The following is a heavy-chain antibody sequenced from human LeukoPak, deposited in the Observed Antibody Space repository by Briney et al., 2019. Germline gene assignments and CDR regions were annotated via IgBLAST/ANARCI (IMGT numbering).Heavy chain of an antibody. Sequence: ASVKVSCKSSGFTFTDEYIHWVRQAPGQGLEWMGWINPYSGAINYAQKFQGRVTLTRDTSISTAYMELSRLTSGDTAVYYCARDPKSQLLLDYWGQGTLVTVSS. CDR3: ARDPKSQLLLDY. V-gene: IGHV1-2*02. CDR2: INPYSGAI. CDR1: GFTFTDEY. J-gene: IGHJ4*02. D-gene: IGHD2-2*01.